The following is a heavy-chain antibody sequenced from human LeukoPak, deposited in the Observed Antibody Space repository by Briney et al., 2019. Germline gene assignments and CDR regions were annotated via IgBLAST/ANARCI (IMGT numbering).Heavy chain of an antibody. Sequence: QAGGSLRLSCAASGFSFSNSAMHWVRQASGKGLEWVAVISFDGTNKYYADSVKGRFTISRDNSKNTLYVQMSSLRGDDTGVYYCASGSSVDCSRTSCPPTDYWGQGTLVTVSS. CDR3: ASGSSVDCSRTSCPPTDY. CDR2: ISFDGTNK. V-gene: IGHV3-30-3*01. CDR1: GFSFSNSA. J-gene: IGHJ4*02. D-gene: IGHD2-2*01.